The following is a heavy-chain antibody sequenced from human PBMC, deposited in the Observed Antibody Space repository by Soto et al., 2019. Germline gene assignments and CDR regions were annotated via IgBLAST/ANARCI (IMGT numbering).Heavy chain of an antibody. V-gene: IGHV6-1*01. D-gene: IGHD3-22*01. J-gene: IGHJ6*02. CDR1: GDSVSSNSAA. CDR2: TYYRSKWYN. CDR3: ARDKDYYDSSGYDEGYYYYGMDV. Sequence: PSQTLSLTCAISGDSVSSNSAAWNWIRQSPSRGLEWLGRTYYRSKWYNDYAVSVKSRITINPDTSKNQFSLQLNSVTPEDTAVYYCARDKDYYDSSGYDEGYYYYGMDVWGQGTTVTVSS.